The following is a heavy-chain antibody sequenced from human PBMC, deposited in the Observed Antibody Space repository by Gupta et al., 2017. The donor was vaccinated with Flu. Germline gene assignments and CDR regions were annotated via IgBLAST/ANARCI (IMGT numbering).Heavy chain of an antibody. J-gene: IGHJ6*02. Sequence: GKGLEWIGEIYHSGSTNYNPSLKSRVTISVDKSKNQFSLKLSSVTAADTAVYYCARKDTAMVTDVWGQGTTVTVSS. CDR2: IYHSGST. CDR3: ARKDTAMVTDV. V-gene: IGHV4-4*02. D-gene: IGHD5-18*01.